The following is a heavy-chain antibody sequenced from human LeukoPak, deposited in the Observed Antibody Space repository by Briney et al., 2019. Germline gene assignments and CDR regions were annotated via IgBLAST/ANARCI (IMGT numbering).Heavy chain of an antibody. CDR3: ARGRYGSGSYYARSYYFDY. CDR1: GFTFSSYA. V-gene: IGHV3-64*01. D-gene: IGHD3-10*01. Sequence: PGGSLRLSCAASGFTFSSYAMHWVRQAPGKGLEYVSAISSNGGSTYYANSVKGRFTISRDNSKNTLYLQMGSLRAEDMAVYYCARGRYGSGSYYARSYYFDYWGQGTLVTVSS. CDR2: ISSNGGST. J-gene: IGHJ4*02.